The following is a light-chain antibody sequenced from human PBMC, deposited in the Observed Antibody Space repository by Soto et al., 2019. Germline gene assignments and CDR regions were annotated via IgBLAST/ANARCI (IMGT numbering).Light chain of an antibody. CDR1: SGHSSYI. J-gene: IGLJ3*02. Sequence: QPVLTQSSSASASLGSSVKLTCTLSSGHSSYIIAWHQQQPGKAPRYLMTLEGSGSNNKGSGVPDRFSGSSSGADRYLTIYNLQFEDEADYYCETWDSNTRVFGGGTKLTVL. V-gene: IGLV4-60*02. CDR2: LEGSGSN. CDR3: ETWDSNTRV.